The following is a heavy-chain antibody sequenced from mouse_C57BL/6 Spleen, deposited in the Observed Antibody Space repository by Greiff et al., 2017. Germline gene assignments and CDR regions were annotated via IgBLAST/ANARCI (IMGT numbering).Heavy chain of an antibody. CDR3: AIDDGYYVPFAY. Sequence: VQLQQPGAELVRPGSSVKLSCKASGYTFTSYWMHWVKQRPIQGLEWIGNIDPSDSETHYNQKFKDKATLTVDKSSSTAYMQLSSLTSEDSAVXYSAIDDGYYVPFAYWGQGTLVTVSA. CDR2: IDPSDSET. CDR1: GYTFTSYW. V-gene: IGHV1-52*01. J-gene: IGHJ3*01. D-gene: IGHD2-3*01.